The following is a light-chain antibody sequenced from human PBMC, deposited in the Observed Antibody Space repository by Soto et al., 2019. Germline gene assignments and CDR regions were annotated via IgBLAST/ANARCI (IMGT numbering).Light chain of an antibody. CDR3: LQGTHWPWA. CDR2: EVS. Sequence: DVVMTQSPLSLPVTLGQPASISCRSSQSLIHSDGNTYLSWFQQRPGQSPRRLIYEVSDRDSGVPERFTGRWSGTDFTLKISRVEAEDVGVYYCLQGTHWPWAFGQGTEVEIK. J-gene: IGKJ1*01. CDR1: QSLIHSDGNTY. V-gene: IGKV2-30*02.